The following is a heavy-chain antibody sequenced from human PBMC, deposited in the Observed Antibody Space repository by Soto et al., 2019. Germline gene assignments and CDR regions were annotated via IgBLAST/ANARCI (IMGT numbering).Heavy chain of an antibody. D-gene: IGHD3-22*01. J-gene: IGHJ1*01. CDR3: ASAYYYDSSGYEQGILAKVHH. CDR1: GYSFTSYW. V-gene: IGHV5-51*01. CDR2: IYPGDSDT. Sequence: PGESLQISCKGSGYSFTSYWIGWVRQMPGKGLEWMGIIYPGDSDTRYSPSFQGQVTISADKSISTAYLQWSRLKASDNAMYYCASAYYYDSSGYEQGILAKVHHCGQGTTGTAPQ.